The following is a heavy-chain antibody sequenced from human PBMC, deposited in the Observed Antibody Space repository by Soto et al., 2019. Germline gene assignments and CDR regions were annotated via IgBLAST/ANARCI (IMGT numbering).Heavy chain of an antibody. Sequence: QVQLVESGGGVVQPGRSLRLSCAASGFTFSRYGMHWVRQAPGKGLEWVAVISYDGSNKYYADSVKSRFTISRDNSKNTLYLQMNSLRAEDTAVYYCAKDLCVPPSGGSCYGFSLPGYWGQGTLVTVSS. V-gene: IGHV3-30*18. CDR1: GFTFSRYG. CDR2: ISYDGSNK. CDR3: AKDLCVPPSGGSCYGFSLPGY. J-gene: IGHJ4*02. D-gene: IGHD2-15*01.